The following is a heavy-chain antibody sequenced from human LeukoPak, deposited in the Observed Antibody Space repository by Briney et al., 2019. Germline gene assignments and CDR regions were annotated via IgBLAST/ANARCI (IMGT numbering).Heavy chain of an antibody. Sequence: SETPSLTCTVSGGSISSGSYYWGWVRQPPGKGLEWIGSIYYSGSTYYKSSLKSRVTISVDTSKNQFSLMLSSVTAADTAVYYCARHHTEALVVGATRLAFDYWGQGTLVTVSS. CDR2: IYYSGST. D-gene: IGHD1-26*01. CDR3: ARHHTEALVVGATRLAFDY. CDR1: GGSISSGSYY. J-gene: IGHJ4*02. V-gene: IGHV4-39*01.